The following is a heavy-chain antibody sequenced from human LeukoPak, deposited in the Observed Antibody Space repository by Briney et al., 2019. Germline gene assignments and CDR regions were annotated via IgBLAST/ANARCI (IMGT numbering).Heavy chain of an antibody. CDR2: IYYSGST. Sequence: PSETLSLTSTVSGGSISSYYWSWLRQPPGKGLEWIGYIYYSGSTNYNPSLKSRVTISVDTSKNQFSLKLSSVTAADTAVYYCARGTTHSSIAAPRYYYYMDVWGKGTTVTVSS. D-gene: IGHD6-6*01. CDR1: GGSISSYY. J-gene: IGHJ6*03. V-gene: IGHV4-59*01. CDR3: ARGTTHSSIAAPRYYYYMDV.